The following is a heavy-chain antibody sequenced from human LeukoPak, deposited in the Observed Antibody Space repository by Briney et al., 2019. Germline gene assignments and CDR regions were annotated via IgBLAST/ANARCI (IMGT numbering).Heavy chain of an antibody. V-gene: IGHV4-59*01. J-gene: IGHJ6*02. CDR3: ARAAGVGTFYYYYGMDV. D-gene: IGHD1-14*01. CDR2: IYYSGST. Sequence: SETLSLTCTVSGGSISSYYWSWIRQPPGKGLEWIGYIYYSGSTNYNPSLKSRVTISVDTSKNQFSLKLSPVTAADTAVYYCARAAGVGTFYYYYGMDVWGQGTTVTVSS. CDR1: GGSISSYY.